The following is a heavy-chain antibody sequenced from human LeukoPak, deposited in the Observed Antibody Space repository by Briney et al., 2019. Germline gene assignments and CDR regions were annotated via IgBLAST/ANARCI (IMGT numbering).Heavy chain of an antibody. CDR2: INPNSGGT. J-gene: IGHJ3*02. D-gene: IGHD1-26*01. V-gene: IGHV1-2*02. Sequence: GASVKVSCKASGYTFTGYYMHWVRQAPGQGLEWMGWINPNSGGTNYAQKFQGRVTMTRDTSISTAYMELSRLRSDDTAVCYCARDLGTGGSYRNAFDIWGQGTMVTVSS. CDR1: GYTFTGYY. CDR3: ARDLGTGGSYRNAFDI.